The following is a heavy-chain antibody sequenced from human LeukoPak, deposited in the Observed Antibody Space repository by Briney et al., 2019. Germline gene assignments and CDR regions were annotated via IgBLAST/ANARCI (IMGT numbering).Heavy chain of an antibody. CDR2: IYYSGTT. Sequence: SETLSLTCTVSGDSISPYYWSWIRQPPGKGLEWIGYIYYSGTTNYNPSLRSRVTLSVDTSKNQFSLKLSSVTAADTAVYYCARWSSTWSIFDYWGQGTLVAVSS. CDR3: ARWSSTWSIFDY. CDR1: GDSISPYY. V-gene: IGHV4-59*01. D-gene: IGHD6-13*01. J-gene: IGHJ4*02.